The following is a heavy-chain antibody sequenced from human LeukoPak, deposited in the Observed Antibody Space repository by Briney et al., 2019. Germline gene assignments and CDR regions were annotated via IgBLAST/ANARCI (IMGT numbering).Heavy chain of an antibody. D-gene: IGHD1-26*01. Sequence: GGSLRLSCAASGFTFSIYNINWVRQAPGKGLQRVSYISSGSSTIYYADSVQGRFTVSRDNAKNSLYLQMNSLRAEDTAVYYCARARVGSTFDAFDIWGQGTMVTVSS. CDR1: GFTFSIYN. J-gene: IGHJ3*02. CDR2: ISSGSSTI. CDR3: ARARVGSTFDAFDI. V-gene: IGHV3-48*01.